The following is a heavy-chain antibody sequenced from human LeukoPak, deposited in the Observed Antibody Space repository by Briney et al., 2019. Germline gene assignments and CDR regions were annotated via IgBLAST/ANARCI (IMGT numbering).Heavy chain of an antibody. CDR1: GYTFTGYY. CDR2: INPNSGGT. Sequence: GASVKVSCKASGYTFTGYYMHWVRQAPGQGLEWMGWINPNSGGTNYAQKFQGRVTMTRDTSISTAYMELSRLRSDDTAVYYCARDQQWLAPGNYYFDYWGRGTLVTVSS. D-gene: IGHD6-19*01. CDR3: ARDQQWLAPGNYYFDY. J-gene: IGHJ4*02. V-gene: IGHV1-2*02.